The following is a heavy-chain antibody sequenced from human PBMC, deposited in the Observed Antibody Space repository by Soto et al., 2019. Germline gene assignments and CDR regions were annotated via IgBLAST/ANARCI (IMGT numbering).Heavy chain of an antibody. Sequence: PSETLSLTCTVSGGSISSGGYYWSWIRQHPGKGLEWSGYIYYSGSTYYNRSLKSRVTISVDTSKNQFSLKLSSVTAADTAVYYCARDGRGYSYGRENQLDYWGQGTLVPVSS. D-gene: IGHD5-18*01. J-gene: IGHJ4*02. V-gene: IGHV4-31*03. CDR2: IYYSGST. CDR1: GGSISSGGYY. CDR3: ARDGRGYSYGRENQLDY.